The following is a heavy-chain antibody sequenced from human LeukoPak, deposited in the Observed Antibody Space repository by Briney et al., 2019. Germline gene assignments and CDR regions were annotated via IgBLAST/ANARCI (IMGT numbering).Heavy chain of an antibody. CDR1: GGSISSSSYY. CDR3: ARDIAAAASGGPFAPSWFDP. Sequence: PSETLSPTCTVSGGSISSSSYYWGWIRQPPGKGLEWIGSIYYSGSTYYNPSLKSRVTISVDTSKNQFSLKLSSVTAADTAVYYCARDIAAAASGGPFAPSWFDPWGQGTLVTVSS. CDR2: IYYSGST. D-gene: IGHD6-13*01. J-gene: IGHJ5*02. V-gene: IGHV4-39*07.